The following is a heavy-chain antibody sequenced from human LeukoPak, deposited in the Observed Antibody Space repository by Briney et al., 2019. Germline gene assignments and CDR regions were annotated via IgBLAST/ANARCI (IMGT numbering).Heavy chain of an antibody. Sequence: ASVKVSCKASGYTFTSYSISWVRQAPGQGLEWMGWISAYNGNTNYAQKLQGRVTMTTDTSTSTAYMELSSLRSEDTAVYYCASHSSSWSNAFDIWRQGTMVTVSS. CDR3: ASHSSSWSNAFDI. D-gene: IGHD6-13*01. CDR2: ISAYNGNT. V-gene: IGHV1-18*01. J-gene: IGHJ3*02. CDR1: GYTFTSYS.